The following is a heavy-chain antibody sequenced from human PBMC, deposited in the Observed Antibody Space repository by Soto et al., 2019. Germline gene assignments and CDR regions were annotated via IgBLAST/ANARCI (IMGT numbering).Heavy chain of an antibody. Sequence: PSQTLSLTCAISGDSVSSNSAAWNWIRQSPSRGLEWLGRTYYRSKWYNDYAVSVKSRITINPDTSKNQFSLQLNSVTPEDTAVYYCARDIGGESSSCQPCAWFYPWGQGTLVTVSS. D-gene: IGHD6-13*01. CDR1: GDSVSSNSAA. CDR3: ARDIGGESSSCQPCAWFYP. V-gene: IGHV6-1*01. J-gene: IGHJ5*02. CDR2: TYYRSKWYN.